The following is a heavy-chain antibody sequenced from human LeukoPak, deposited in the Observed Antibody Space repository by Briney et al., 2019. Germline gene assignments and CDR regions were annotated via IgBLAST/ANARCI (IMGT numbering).Heavy chain of an antibody. V-gene: IGHV4-59*08. D-gene: IGHD2-15*01. CDR1: GGPISSYY. Sequence: PSETLSLTCTVSGGPISSYYWSWIRQPPGKGLEWIGYIYYSGSTNYNPSLKSRVTISVDTSKNQFSLKLSSVTAADTAVYYCARGSVEHYYYYMDVWGKGTTVTVSS. J-gene: IGHJ6*03. CDR3: ARGSVEHYYYYMDV. CDR2: IYYSGST.